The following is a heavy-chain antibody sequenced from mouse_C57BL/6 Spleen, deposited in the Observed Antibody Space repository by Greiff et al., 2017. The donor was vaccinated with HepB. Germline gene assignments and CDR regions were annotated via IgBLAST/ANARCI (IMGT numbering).Heavy chain of an antibody. CDR2: INPGSGGT. D-gene: IGHD2-4*01. Sequence: QVQLQQSGAELVRPGTSVKVSCKASGYAFTNYLIEWVKQRPGQGLEWIGVINPGSGGTNYNEKFKGKATLTADKSSSTAYMQLSSLTSEDSAVYFCARRGGLRGYCDVWGTGTTVTVSS. CDR3: ARRGGLRGYCDV. CDR1: GYAFTNYL. V-gene: IGHV1-54*01. J-gene: IGHJ1*03.